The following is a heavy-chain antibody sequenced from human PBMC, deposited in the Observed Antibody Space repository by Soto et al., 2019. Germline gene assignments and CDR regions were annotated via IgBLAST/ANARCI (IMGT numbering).Heavy chain of an antibody. Sequence: ASVKVSCKASNDSLSSHFIHWVRQAPGEGLEWMGIINPGPSSASYSKEFQGRLTLTSDMPSRTVYMQLSNLRSDDTAVYYCAGASSRVSSVIAAYWGQGTLVTVSS. CDR3: AGASSRVSSVIAAY. J-gene: IGHJ4*02. V-gene: IGHV1-46*01. D-gene: IGHD2-21*01. CDR1: NDSLSSHF. CDR2: INPGPSSA.